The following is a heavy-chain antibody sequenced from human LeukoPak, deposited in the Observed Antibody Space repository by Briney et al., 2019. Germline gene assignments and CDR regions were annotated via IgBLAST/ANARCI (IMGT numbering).Heavy chain of an antibody. CDR1: GFTFSSYA. Sequence: QAGGSLRLSCAASGFTFSSYAMSWVRQAPGKGLEWVSAISGSGGSTYYADSVKGRFTISRDNSKNTLYLQMNSLRAEDTAVYYCAKDYYDFSSGKYASYGMDVWGQGTTVTVSS. J-gene: IGHJ6*02. D-gene: IGHD3-3*01. CDR3: AKDYYDFSSGKYASYGMDV. CDR2: ISGSGGST. V-gene: IGHV3-23*01.